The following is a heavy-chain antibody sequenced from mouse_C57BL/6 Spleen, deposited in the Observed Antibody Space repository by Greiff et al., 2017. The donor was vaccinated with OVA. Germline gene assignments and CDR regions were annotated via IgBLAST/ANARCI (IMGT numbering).Heavy chain of an antibody. CDR3: ASLYDGPFDD. D-gene: IGHD2-3*01. V-gene: IGHV1-64*01. CDR2: IHPNSGRT. CDR1: GYTFPSYW. Sequence: VQLQQPGAELVKPGASVKLSCKASGYTFPSYWLHWVKQRPGQGLEWIGLIHPNSGRTNYNEKFKSKATLTVDKSSSTASMQLSSLTSKESAVDYFASLYDGPFDDWGQGTTLTVSS. J-gene: IGHJ2*01.